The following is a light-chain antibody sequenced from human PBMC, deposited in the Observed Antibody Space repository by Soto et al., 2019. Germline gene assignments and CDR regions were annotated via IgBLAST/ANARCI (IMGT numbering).Light chain of an antibody. Sequence: DIQMTPSPTSPSASVGDRVTITFRGSQSISSYLNWYQQKPGKAPKLLIYAASSLQSGVPSRFSGSGSGTDFTLTISSLQPEDFATYYCQQSYSTPRTFGQGTKVDIK. V-gene: IGKV1-39*01. CDR1: QSISSY. CDR2: AAS. J-gene: IGKJ1*01. CDR3: QQSYSTPRT.